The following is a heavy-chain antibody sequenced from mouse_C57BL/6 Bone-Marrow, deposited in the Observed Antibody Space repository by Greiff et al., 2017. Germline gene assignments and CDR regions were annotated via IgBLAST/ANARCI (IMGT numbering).Heavy chain of an antibody. CDR3: ARGQLRLRGGYFDY. D-gene: IGHD3-2*02. V-gene: IGHV5-4*03. Sequence: DVKLVESGGGLVKPGGSLKLSCAASGFTFSSYAMSWVRQTPEKRLEWVATISDGGSYTYYPDNVKGRFTISRDHAKNNLYLQMSHLKSENTAMYYCARGQLRLRGGYFDYWGQGTTLTVSS. J-gene: IGHJ2*01. CDR2: ISDGGSYT. CDR1: GFTFSSYA.